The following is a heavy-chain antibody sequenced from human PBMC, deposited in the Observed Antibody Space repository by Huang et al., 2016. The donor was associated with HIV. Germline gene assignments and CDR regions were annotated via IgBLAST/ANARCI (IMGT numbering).Heavy chain of an antibody. Sequence: DVQLVESGGGLVQPGRSLRLSCTASGFPFGGYALSWFRQAPGKGVVGVGLIKRKAYCGTTQYASSVKDRFIISRDDSKGIAYLQMNSLKTEDTAVYYCLIYSHMDVWGKGTTVSVSS. CDR2: IKRKAYCGTT. CDR3: LIYSHMDV. CDR1: GFPFGGYA. V-gene: IGHV3-49*03. J-gene: IGHJ6*03.